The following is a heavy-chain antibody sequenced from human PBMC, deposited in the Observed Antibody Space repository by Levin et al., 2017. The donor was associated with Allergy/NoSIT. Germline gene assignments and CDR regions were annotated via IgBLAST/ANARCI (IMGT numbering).Heavy chain of an antibody. CDR3: ARVVYDSDYYYGLDV. CDR2: INPNSGGT. CDR1: GYTFTGYY. V-gene: IGHV1-2*02. Sequence: ASVKVSCKASGYTFTGYYMHWLRQAPGQGLEWMGWINPNSGGTNLAQKLKGRVTMTRDTSTSTAYMELRRLRSDDTALYYCARVVYDSDYYYGLDVWGQGTTVTVSS. D-gene: IGHD2-8*02. J-gene: IGHJ6*02.